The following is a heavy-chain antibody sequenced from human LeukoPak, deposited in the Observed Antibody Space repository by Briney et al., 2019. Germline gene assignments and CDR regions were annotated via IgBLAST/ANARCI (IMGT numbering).Heavy chain of an antibody. CDR2: IYSGGST. D-gene: IGHD2-15*01. CDR1: GFTVSSNY. J-gene: IGHJ4*02. V-gene: IGHV3-53*01. CDR3: ARDGSSPYFDY. Sequence: GGSLRLSCSASGFTVSSNYMSWVRQAPGKGLEWVSVIYSGGSTYYADSVEGRFTISRDNSKNTLYLQMNSLRAEDTAVYYCARDGSSPYFDYWGQGTLVTVSS.